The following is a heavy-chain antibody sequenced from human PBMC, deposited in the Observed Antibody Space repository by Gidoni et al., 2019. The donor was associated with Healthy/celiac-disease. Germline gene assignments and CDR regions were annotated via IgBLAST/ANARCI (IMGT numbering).Heavy chain of an antibody. CDR2: ISGSGGST. J-gene: IGHJ3*02. CDR1: GFTFSSYA. Sequence: EVQLVESGGGLEQPGGSLRLSCPASGFTFSSYAMSWGRQARGKGLEWVSAISGSGGSTYYADSVKGRFTISRDNSKNTLYLQMNSLRAEDTAVYYCARRGVDGAFDIWGQGTMVTVSS. CDR3: ARRGVDGAFDI. D-gene: IGHD5-12*01. V-gene: IGHV3-23*04.